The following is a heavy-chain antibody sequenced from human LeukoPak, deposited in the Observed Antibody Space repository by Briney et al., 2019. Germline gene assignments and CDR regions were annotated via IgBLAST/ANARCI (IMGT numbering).Heavy chain of an antibody. V-gene: IGHV4-59*08. D-gene: IGHD2-8*01. CDR1: GGSISSYY. CDR3: ARYLTATDAFDT. Sequence: SETLSLTCTVSGGSISSYYWSWIRQPPGKGLEWIGYIYYSGSTNYNPSLKSRVTISVDTSKNQFSLKLSSVTAADTAVYYCARYLTATDAFDTWGQGTMVTVSS. J-gene: IGHJ3*02. CDR2: IYYSGST.